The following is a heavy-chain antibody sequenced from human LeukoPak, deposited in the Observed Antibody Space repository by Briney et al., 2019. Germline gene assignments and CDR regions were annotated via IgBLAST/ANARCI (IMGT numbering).Heavy chain of an antibody. CDR1: GFTFGDYA. CDR2: IRSKAYGGTT. CDR3: VRVVANGGLDY. Sequence: PGRSLRLSCTTSGFTFGDYAMSWVRQAPGRGLEWVGFIRSKAYGGTTEYAASVKGRFTISRDDSKTIAYMQMNGLKTEDTAVYYCVRVVANGGLDYWGQGTLVTVSS. D-gene: IGHD4-23*01. J-gene: IGHJ4*02. V-gene: IGHV3-49*04.